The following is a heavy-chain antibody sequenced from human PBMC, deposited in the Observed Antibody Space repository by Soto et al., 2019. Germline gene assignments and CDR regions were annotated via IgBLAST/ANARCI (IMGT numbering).Heavy chain of an antibody. V-gene: IGHV4-4*02. CDR3: ARSDATGLDY. D-gene: IGHD4-17*01. Sequence: QVQLQESGPGLVKPSGTLSLTCTVSGGSMTSSNWWNWVRQSPGKGLEWIGEAHHRGRTNYNPSLKSRVAISVDKSKHQFPLKSSSVPAADTAVYHGARSDATGLDYWGQGTLVTVSS. CDR1: GGSMTSSNW. CDR2: AHHRGRT. J-gene: IGHJ4*02.